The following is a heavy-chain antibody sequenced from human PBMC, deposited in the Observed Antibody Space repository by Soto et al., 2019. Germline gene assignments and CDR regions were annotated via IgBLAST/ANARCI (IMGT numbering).Heavy chain of an antibody. V-gene: IGHV3-23*01. J-gene: IGHJ6*02. CDR3: AKVQRRGSGGMYYYYGMDV. CDR2: ISGSGGST. CDR1: GFTFSSYA. Sequence: PGGSLRLSCAASGFTFSSYAMNWVRQAPGKGLEWVSAISGSGGSTYYADSVKGRFTISRDNSKNTLYLQMNSLRAEDTALYYCAKVQRRGSGGMYYYYGMDVWGQGTTVTVSS. D-gene: IGHD2-15*01.